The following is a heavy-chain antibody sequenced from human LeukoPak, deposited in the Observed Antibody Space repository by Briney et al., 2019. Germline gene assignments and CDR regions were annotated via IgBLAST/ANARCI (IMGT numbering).Heavy chain of an antibody. CDR1: GFTFSRYW. V-gene: IGHV3-74*01. D-gene: IGHD3-10*01. J-gene: IGHJ6*02. CDR2: INSDGSST. Sequence: PGGSLRLSCAASGFTFSRYWMHWVRQAPGKGLVWVSRINSDGSSTSYADSVKGRFTISRDNAKNTLYLQMNSLRAEDTAVYYCAREGITMVRGPLDVWGQGTTVTVSS. CDR3: AREGITMVRGPLDV.